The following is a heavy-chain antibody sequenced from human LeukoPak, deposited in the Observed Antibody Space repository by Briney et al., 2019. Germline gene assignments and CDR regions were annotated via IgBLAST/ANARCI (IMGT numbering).Heavy chain of an antibody. D-gene: IGHD6-19*01. Sequence: PSETLSLTCTVSGGSISSYYWGWIRQPPGKGLEWIGSIYYSGSTYYNPSLKSRVTISVDTSKNQFSLKLSSVTAADTAVYYCARIEQWLVGYFDYWGQGTLVTVSS. CDR1: GGSISSYY. CDR2: IYYSGST. V-gene: IGHV4-39*01. J-gene: IGHJ4*02. CDR3: ARIEQWLVGYFDY.